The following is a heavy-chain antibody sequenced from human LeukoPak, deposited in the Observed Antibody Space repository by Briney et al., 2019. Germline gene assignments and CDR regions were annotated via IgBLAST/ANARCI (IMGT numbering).Heavy chain of an antibody. CDR2: IYYSGST. Sequence: SETLSLTCTVSGGSISSSSYYWGWIRQPPGKGLEWIGSIYYSGSTYYNPSLKSRVTISVDTSKNQFSLKLSSVTAADTAVFYCARQRWDMLRGVDYYYYMDVWGKGTTVTIPS. CDR1: GGSISSSSYY. D-gene: IGHD3-10*01. J-gene: IGHJ6*03. V-gene: IGHV4-39*01. CDR3: ARQRWDMLRGVDYYYYMDV.